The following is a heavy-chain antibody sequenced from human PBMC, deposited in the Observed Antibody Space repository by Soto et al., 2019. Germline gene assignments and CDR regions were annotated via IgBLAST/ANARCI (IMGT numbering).Heavy chain of an antibody. V-gene: IGHV3-23*01. D-gene: IGHD4-17*01. CDR2: ISGSGDDT. Sequence: EVQLLESGGGLVQPGGSLRLSCAASGFTFSSYAMSWVRQAPGKGLEWVSSISGSGDDTHYADSVKGRFTISRVNSKNTLFLQMSRLRVEDTAVHYCAKRPTVTTSGCFDFWGQGNLVTVSS. CDR1: GFTFSSYA. J-gene: IGHJ4*02. CDR3: AKRPTVTTSGCFDF.